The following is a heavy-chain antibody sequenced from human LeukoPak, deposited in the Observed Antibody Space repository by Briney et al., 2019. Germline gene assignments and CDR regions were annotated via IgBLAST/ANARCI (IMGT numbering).Heavy chain of an antibody. CDR1: GFPFEDYA. CDR3: AGVLELGNYFDY. J-gene: IGHJ4*02. Sequence: PGSSLRLSCAPSGFPFEDYAKHCVRHAPGKGLEWVSCISWNSGSIGYADSVKGRFTISRDNAKNSLYMKMTSLRAEDTALYYCAGVLELGNYFDYWGQGTLVTVSS. D-gene: IGHD1-26*01. CDR2: ISWNSGSI. V-gene: IGHV3-9*01.